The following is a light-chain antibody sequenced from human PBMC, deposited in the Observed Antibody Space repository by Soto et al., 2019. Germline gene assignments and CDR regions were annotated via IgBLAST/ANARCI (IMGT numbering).Light chain of an antibody. Sequence: DIQMTQSPSTLSASVGDRVTITCRASQSIGSWLAWYQQKPGKAPNLLIYKASSLESGVPSRFSGSGSGTEFTLTISSLQSDDFATYYCQQYDVYPYTFGQGTKLEIK. J-gene: IGKJ2*01. CDR3: QQYDVYPYT. V-gene: IGKV1-5*03. CDR2: KAS. CDR1: QSIGSW.